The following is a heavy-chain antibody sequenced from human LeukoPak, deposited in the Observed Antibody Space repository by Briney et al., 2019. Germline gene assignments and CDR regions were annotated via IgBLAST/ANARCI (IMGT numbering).Heavy chain of an antibody. D-gene: IGHD2-2*02. CDR3: APLLGYCSSTSCYRSWFDP. CDR2: INPNSGGT. J-gene: IGHJ5*02. CDR1: GYTFTGYY. Sequence: VKVSCKASGYTFTGYYMHWVRQVPGQGLEWMGWINPNSGGTSYAQKFQGRVTMTRDTSISTAYMELSRLRSDDTAVYYCAPLLGYCSSTSCYRSWFDPWGQGTLVTVSS. V-gene: IGHV1-2*02.